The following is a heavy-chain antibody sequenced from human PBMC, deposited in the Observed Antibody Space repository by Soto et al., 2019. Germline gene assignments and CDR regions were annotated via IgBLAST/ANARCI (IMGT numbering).Heavy chain of an antibody. CDR3: AKEARAYYFDY. CDR1: GFTFSSYG. V-gene: IGHV3-30*18. Sequence: GGSLILSCAASGFTFSSYGMHWVRQAPGKGLEWVAVISYDGSNKYYADSVKGRFTISRDNSKNTLYLQMNSLRAEDTAVYYCAKEARAYYFDYWGQGTLVTVSS. CDR2: ISYDGSNK. J-gene: IGHJ4*02.